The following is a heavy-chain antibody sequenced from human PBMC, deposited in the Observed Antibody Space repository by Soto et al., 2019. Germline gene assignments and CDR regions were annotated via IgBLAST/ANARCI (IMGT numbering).Heavy chain of an antibody. Sequence: EVQLLESGGGLVQPGGSLRLSCAASGFTFSGYAMSWVRQAPGKGLEWVSAISGSGGSTYYADSVKGRFTISRDNSKNTLYLQMNSLRAEDTAVYYCAKDYYDSSGYYQNFDYWGQGTLVTVSS. V-gene: IGHV3-23*01. CDR1: GFTFSGYA. D-gene: IGHD3-22*01. J-gene: IGHJ4*02. CDR2: ISGSGGST. CDR3: AKDYYDSSGYYQNFDY.